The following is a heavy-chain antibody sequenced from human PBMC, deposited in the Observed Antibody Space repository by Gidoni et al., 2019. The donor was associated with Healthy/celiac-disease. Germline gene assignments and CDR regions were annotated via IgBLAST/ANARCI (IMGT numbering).Heavy chain of an antibody. CDR3: ARAPYDYMNLDYYFDY. CDR2: IWYDGSNK. D-gene: IGHD4-4*01. Sequence: QVQLVESGGGVVQPGRSLRLSCAAFGFTFSSYGMHWVRQAPGKGMEWVACIWYDGSNKYYADSVKGRFTISRDNSKNTLYLQMNSLRAEDTAVYYCARAPYDYMNLDYYFDYWGQGTLVTVSS. V-gene: IGHV3-33*01. J-gene: IGHJ4*02. CDR1: GFTFSSYG.